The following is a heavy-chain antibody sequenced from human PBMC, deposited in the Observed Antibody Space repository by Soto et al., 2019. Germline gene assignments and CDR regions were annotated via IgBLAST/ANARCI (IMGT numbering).Heavy chain of an antibody. CDR2: ISGSGGNT. D-gene: IGHD2-2*01. CDR1: GFTFSNYA. Sequence: HPGGSLRLSCAASGFTFSNYAMTWVRQAPGKGLEWVSAISGSGGNTYYADSVKGRCTISRDNSKNTLYLQMNSLRAEDTAVYYCAKRRGTPVTVPTALFSLDYWGQGTLVTVSS. V-gene: IGHV3-23*01. J-gene: IGHJ4*02. CDR3: AKRRGTPVTVPTALFSLDY.